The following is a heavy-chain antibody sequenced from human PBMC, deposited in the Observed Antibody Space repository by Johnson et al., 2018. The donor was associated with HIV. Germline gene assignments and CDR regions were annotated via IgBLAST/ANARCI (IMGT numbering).Heavy chain of an antibody. CDR1: GFTFSDYY. D-gene: IGHD1-26*01. V-gene: IGHV3-11*04. J-gene: IGHJ3*02. CDR3: AKDARTRWELEPDAFDI. CDR2: ISSSGSTI. Sequence: QVQLVESGGGVVQPGRSLRLSCAASGFTFSDYYMSWIRQAPGKGLEWVSYISSSGSTIYYADSVKGRFTISRDNSKNTLYLQMNSLRAEDTAVYYCAKDARTRWELEPDAFDIWGQGTMVTVSS.